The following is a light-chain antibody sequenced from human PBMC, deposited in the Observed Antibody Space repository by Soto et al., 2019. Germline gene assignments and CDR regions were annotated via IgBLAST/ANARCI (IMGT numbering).Light chain of an antibody. V-gene: IGLV2-14*01. CDR3: NSYTTSSTAV. J-gene: IGLJ1*01. Sequence: QSALTQPASVSGSPGQSITISFTGTSSDVAGYNYVSWYQQYPGKAPKLMIYDVSNRPSGVSNRFSGSKSGNTASLTISGLQAEDEADYYCNSYTTSSTAVFGTGTKLTVL. CDR1: SSDVAGYNY. CDR2: DVS.